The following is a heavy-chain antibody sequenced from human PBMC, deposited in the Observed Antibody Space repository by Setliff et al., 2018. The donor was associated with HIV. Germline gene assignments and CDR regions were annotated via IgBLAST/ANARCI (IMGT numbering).Heavy chain of an antibody. D-gene: IGHD2-2*01. CDR3: AKGSPTSSTSSFDY. J-gene: IGHJ4*02. V-gene: IGHV3-23*01. CDR2: ISVSGAST. Sequence: GGSLRLSCAASGFTFSSYWMHWVRQAPGKGLEWVSAISVSGASTYYADSVKGRFTIPRDNSKNTLYLQMDSLRAEDTAVYYCAKGSPTSSTSSFDYWGQGTLVTVSS. CDR1: GFTFSSYW.